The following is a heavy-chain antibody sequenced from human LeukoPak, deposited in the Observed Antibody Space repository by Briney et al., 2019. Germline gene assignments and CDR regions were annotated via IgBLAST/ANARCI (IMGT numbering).Heavy chain of an antibody. V-gene: IGHV4-30-4*01. Sequence: RPSQTLSLTCTVSGGSISSGDSYWSWIRQPPGKGLEWIGYMYSSGSTYYNPSLKSRVTISVDTSKNQFSLKLSSVTAADTAVYYCARGSYSGGWYEVHFQHWGQGTLVTVSS. CDR2: MYSSGST. J-gene: IGHJ1*01. CDR1: GGSISSGDSY. D-gene: IGHD6-19*01. CDR3: ARGSYSGGWYEVHFQH.